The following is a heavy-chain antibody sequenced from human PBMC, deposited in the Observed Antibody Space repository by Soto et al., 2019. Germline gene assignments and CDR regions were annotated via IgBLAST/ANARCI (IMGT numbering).Heavy chain of an antibody. D-gene: IGHD6-13*01. CDR3: ARDGSSSESYYFDY. CDR1: GGSISNYY. CDR2: IYYSGSI. Sequence: QVQLQESGPGLVKPSETLSLTCTVSGGSISNYYWSLFRQPPGKGLEWIGYIYYSGSINYNPSLKSRVTISGYTSKNQFSLKLSSVTAADTAVYYCARDGSSSESYYFDYWGQGTLVTVSS. V-gene: IGHV4-59*01. J-gene: IGHJ4*02.